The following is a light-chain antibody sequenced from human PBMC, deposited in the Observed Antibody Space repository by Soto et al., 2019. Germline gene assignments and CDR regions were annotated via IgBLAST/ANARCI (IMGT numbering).Light chain of an antibody. V-gene: IGLV2-14*01. Sequence: QSALTQPASVSGSPGQSITISCTGTSSDVGGYKYVSWYQQHPGKAPKLMIYEVSYRPSGVSNRFSGSKSGNTASLTISGLQVEDEGDYYCSSYTSSSTLNVVFGGGTKVTVL. CDR3: SSYTSSSTLNVV. CDR2: EVS. CDR1: SSDVGGYKY. J-gene: IGLJ2*01.